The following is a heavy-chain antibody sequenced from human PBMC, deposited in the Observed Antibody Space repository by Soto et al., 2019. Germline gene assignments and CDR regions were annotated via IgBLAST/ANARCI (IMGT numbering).Heavy chain of an antibody. V-gene: IGHV2-5*01. CDR1: GFSLSTSGVG. CDR2: IYWNDDK. Sequence: QITLKESGPTMVKTTQTLTLTGTFSGFSLSTSGVGVGWIRQPPGKALEWLALIYWNDDKRYSPSLKSRLTITKDTSKNQFVLTMTNMDPVDTATYYCAHAGTSGYRAGYDWLDFDYWVQGTLVTVYS. D-gene: IGHD5-18*01. CDR3: AHAGTSGYRAGYDWLDFDY. J-gene: IGHJ4*02.